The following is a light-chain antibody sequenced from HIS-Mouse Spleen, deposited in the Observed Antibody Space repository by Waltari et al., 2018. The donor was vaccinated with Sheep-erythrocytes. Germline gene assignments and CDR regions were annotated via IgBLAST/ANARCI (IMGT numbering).Light chain of an antibody. V-gene: IGLV2-14*01. J-gene: IGLJ2*01. CDR2: EVS. CDR1: SSDVGGYNY. Sequence: PGQSISISCTGTSSDVGGYNYVSWYQQHPGKAPKLMIYEVSNRPSGVSNRFSGSTSGNTASLTISGLQAEDEADYYCSSYTSSSTPVVFGGGTKLTVL. CDR3: SSYTSSSTPVV.